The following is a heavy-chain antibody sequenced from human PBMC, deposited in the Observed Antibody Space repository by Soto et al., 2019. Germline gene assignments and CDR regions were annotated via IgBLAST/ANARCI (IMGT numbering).Heavy chain of an antibody. J-gene: IGHJ4*02. D-gene: IGHD7-27*01. CDR2: IYDGGTT. V-gene: IGHV4-30-4*01. CDR3: ARGPSGDKVDY. Sequence: PSETLSLTCTVSGGSISSAAYCWSWIRQSPDKGLEWIGHIYDGGTTYSSPSLKGRVTISADTSETQFSLKLNSVSAADTAVYYYARGPSGDKVDYWGQGILVTVSS. CDR1: GGSISSAAYC.